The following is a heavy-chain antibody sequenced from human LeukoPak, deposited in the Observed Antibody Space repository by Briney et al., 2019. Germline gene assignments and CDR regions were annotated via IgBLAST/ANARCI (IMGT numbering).Heavy chain of an antibody. V-gene: IGHV3-23*01. Sequence: GGSLRLSCAASGFTFGSYAMSWVRQAPGKGLEWVSAISGSGGSTYYADSVKGRFTISRDNSRNTLYLQMNSLRAEDTAVYYCAKVTNPDYYDSSGYYLVDYWGQGTLVTVSS. CDR2: ISGSGGST. J-gene: IGHJ4*02. D-gene: IGHD3-22*01. CDR1: GFTFGSYA. CDR3: AKVTNPDYYDSSGYYLVDY.